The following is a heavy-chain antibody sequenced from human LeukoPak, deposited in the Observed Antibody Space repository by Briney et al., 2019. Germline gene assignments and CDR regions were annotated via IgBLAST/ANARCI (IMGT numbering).Heavy chain of an antibody. D-gene: IGHD6-13*01. CDR1: GGSISSYY. J-gene: IGHJ4*02. CDR2: IYYSGST. V-gene: IGHV4-59*01. CDR3: ASASYSSSWYGSFSFDY. Sequence: SETLSLTCTVSGGSISSYYWSWIRQPPGKGLEWIGYIYYSGSTNYNPSLKSRVTISVDTSKNQFSLKLSSVTAADTAVYYCASASYSSSWYGSFSFDYWGQGTLVTVSS.